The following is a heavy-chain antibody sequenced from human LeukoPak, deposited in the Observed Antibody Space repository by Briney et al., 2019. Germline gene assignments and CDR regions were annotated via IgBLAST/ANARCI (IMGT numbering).Heavy chain of an antibody. D-gene: IGHD1-26*01. Sequence: SQTLSLTCXVSGGSISSGSYYWSWIRQPAGKGLEWIGRIYTSGSTNYNPSLKSRVTISVDTSKNQFSLKLSSVTAADTAVYYCARDRESGSYHGRAFDIWGQGTMVTVSS. CDR2: IYTSGST. V-gene: IGHV4-61*02. CDR3: ARDRESGSYHGRAFDI. J-gene: IGHJ3*02. CDR1: GGSISSGSYY.